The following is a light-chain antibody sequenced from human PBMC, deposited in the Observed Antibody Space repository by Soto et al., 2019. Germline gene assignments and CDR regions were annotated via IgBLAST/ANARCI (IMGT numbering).Light chain of an antibody. V-gene: IGKV1-5*01. J-gene: IGKJ1*01. CDR3: QQYNSYSPWT. CDR1: QSISSW. CDR2: DAS. Sequence: DIQMTQSPSTLSASVGDRVTITCRASQSISSWLAWYQQKPGKAPKLLIYDASSLESGVPSRFSGSGSGTEFTLTISSLLPDDFATYYCQQYNSYSPWTIGQGTKVEIK.